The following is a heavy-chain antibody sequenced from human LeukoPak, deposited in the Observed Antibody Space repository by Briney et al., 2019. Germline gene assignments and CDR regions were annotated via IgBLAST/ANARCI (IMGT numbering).Heavy chain of an antibody. CDR3: AKHAVVDAYPRYFEH. D-gene: IGHD5-12*01. Sequence: SETLSLTCTVSGGSISSYYWSWIRQPPGKGLEWIGYIYYSGSTNYNPSLKSRVTISVDTSKNQFSLKLSSVIAPDTAIYYCAKHAVVDAYPRYFEHWGQGTLVTVSS. V-gene: IGHV4-59*08. J-gene: IGHJ4*02. CDR1: GGSISSYY. CDR2: IYYSGST.